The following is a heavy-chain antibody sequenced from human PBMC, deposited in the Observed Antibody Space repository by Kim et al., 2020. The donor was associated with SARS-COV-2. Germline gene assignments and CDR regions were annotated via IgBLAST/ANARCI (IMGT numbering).Heavy chain of an antibody. J-gene: IGHJ6*02. CDR2: INHSGST. CDR1: GGSFSGYY. V-gene: IGHV4-34*01. CDR3: ARGGNYDILTGYSNYYGMDV. Sequence: SETLSLTCAVYGGSFSGYYWSWIRQPPGKGLEWIGVINHSGSTNYNPSLKSRVTISVDTSKNQFSLKLSSVTAADTAVYYCARGGNYDILTGYSNYYGMDVWGQGTTVTVSS. D-gene: IGHD3-9*01.